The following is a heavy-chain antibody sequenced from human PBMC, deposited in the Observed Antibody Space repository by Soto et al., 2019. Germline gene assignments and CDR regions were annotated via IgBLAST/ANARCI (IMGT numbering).Heavy chain of an antibody. D-gene: IGHD4-17*01. V-gene: IGHV3-15*07. J-gene: IGHJ4*02. CDR3: TTDRKGSPYGDYYFDY. CDR2: IKSKTDGGTT. CDR1: GFTFSNAW. Sequence: EVQLVESGGGLVKPGGSLRLSCAASGFTFSNAWMNWVRQAPGKGLEWVGRIKSKTDGGTTDYAAPVKGRFTVSRDDSKNTLYLQMNSLKTEDTAVYYCTTDRKGSPYGDYYFDYWGQGTLVTVSS.